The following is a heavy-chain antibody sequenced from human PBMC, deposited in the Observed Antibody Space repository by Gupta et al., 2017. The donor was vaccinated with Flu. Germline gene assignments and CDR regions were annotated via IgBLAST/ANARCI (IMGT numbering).Heavy chain of an antibody. CDR2: IDPTDSHP. V-gene: IGHV5-10-1*01. Sequence: EVQLVQSGAEVKKPGESLRISCKVSGFSITSYWITWVRQMPGKGLEWMGRIDPTDSHPTYSPSFQGHVTISVDKAISTAYLQWSSLKTSDSGMYFCARQGPDGMDVWGQGTTVTVSS. CDR3: ARQGPDGMDV. CDR1: GFSITSYW. J-gene: IGHJ6*02.